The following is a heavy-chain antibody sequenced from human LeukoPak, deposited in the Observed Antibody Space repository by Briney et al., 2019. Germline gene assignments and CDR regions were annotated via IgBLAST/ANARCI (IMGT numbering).Heavy chain of an antibody. CDR1: GGSISSSSYY. CDR3: ARGVAAAGTDFDY. CDR2: IYYSGST. Sequence: SETLSLTCTVSGGSISSSSYYWSWIRQHPGKGLEWIGYIYYSGSTYYNPSLKSRVTISVDTSKNQFSLKLSSVTAADTAVYYCARGVAAAGTDFDYWGQGTLVTVSS. J-gene: IGHJ4*02. D-gene: IGHD6-13*01. V-gene: IGHV4-30-4*08.